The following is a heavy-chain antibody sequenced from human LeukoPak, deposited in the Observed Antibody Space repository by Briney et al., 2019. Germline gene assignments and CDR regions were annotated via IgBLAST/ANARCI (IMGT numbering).Heavy chain of an antibody. V-gene: IGHV4-34*01. CDR1: GGSFSGYY. D-gene: IGHD1-26*01. CDR3: ARHRYSVSYYFWFDP. CDR2: INHSGST. Sequence: SETLSLTCAVYGGSFSGYYWSWIRQPPGKGLEWIGEINHSGSTNYNPSLKSRVTISVDTSKNQFSLKLSSVTAADTAVYYCARHRYSVSYYFWFDPWGQGTLVTVSS. J-gene: IGHJ5*02.